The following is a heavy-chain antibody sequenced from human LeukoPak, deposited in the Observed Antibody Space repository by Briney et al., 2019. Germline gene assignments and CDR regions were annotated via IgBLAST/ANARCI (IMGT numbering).Heavy chain of an antibody. D-gene: IGHD5-24*01. Sequence: SCKASGYTFTSYGITWVRQAPGKGLEWVAVISYDGSNKYYADSVKGRFTISRDNSKNTPYLQMNSLRSEDTAVYYCARGRGGDGYNWLCYFDYWGQGTLVTVSS. CDR2: ISYDGSNK. CDR1: GYTFTSYG. CDR3: ARGRGGDGYNWLCYFDY. J-gene: IGHJ4*02. V-gene: IGHV3-30*03.